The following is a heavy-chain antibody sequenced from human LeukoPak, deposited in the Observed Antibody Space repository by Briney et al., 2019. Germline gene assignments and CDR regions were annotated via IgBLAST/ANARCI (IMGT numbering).Heavy chain of an antibody. J-gene: IGHJ4*02. CDR1: GGSININTYY. D-gene: IGHD1-1*01. V-gene: IGHV4-39*07. CDR3: ARDTGMTSFDY. Sequence: SETLSLTCTVSGGSININTYYWGWIRQPPGKGLEWIGTIYYSGRTYYNPSLKSRVTISVDTSKNQFSLKLSSVTAADTAVYYCARDTGMTSFDYWGQGTLVTVSS. CDR2: IYYSGRT.